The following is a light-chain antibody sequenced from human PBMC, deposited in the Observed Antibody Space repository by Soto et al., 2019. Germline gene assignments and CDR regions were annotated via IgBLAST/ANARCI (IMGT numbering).Light chain of an antibody. CDR2: SAS. J-gene: IGKJ5*01. CDR3: PQYDNWPIT. V-gene: IGKV3-15*01. Sequence: EIVMKQSPATVSVSPGGRDPLSGRASQSISDTLAWYQQKPGQAPRLLIYSASRGATAFPGRFSGSGSGTEFTLTISSLRSEDFAVYYCPQYDNWPITFGQGTRPEIK. CDR1: QSISDT.